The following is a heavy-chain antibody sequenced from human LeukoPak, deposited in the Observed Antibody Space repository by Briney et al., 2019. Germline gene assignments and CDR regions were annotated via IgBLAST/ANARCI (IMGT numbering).Heavy chain of an antibody. CDR3: ARPYDTSGYYNYYFDY. CDR2: ISAYNGNT. V-gene: IGHV1-18*01. J-gene: IGHJ4*02. D-gene: IGHD3-22*01. Sequence: GASVKVSCKASGYTFTSYGISWVRQAPGQGLEWMGWISAYNGNTNYAQKLQGRVTMTTDTPTSTAYMELRSLKSDDTAVYFCARPYDTSGYYNYYFDYWGQGTLVTVSS. CDR1: GYTFTSYG.